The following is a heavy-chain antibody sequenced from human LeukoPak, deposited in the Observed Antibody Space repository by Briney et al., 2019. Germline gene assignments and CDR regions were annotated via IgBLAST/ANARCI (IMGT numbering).Heavy chain of an antibody. CDR1: GASISHYS. CDR3: ARDLYIFRSVWYSAAHYRDV. J-gene: IGHJ6*03. CDR2: VGRLSTSGIT. Sequence: SQTLSPTCTVSGASISHYSWSCIRPPAGKGLGWIGRVGRLSTSGITDYNPSLKSRPPMSVDTSKSQISLNLRSVTAADSAVYYCARDLYIFRSVWYSAAHYRDVWGKGTTVTVSS. D-gene: IGHD2-15*01. V-gene: IGHV4-4*07.